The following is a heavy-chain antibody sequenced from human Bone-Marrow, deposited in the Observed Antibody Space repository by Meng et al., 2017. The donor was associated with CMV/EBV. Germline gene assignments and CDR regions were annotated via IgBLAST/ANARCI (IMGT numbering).Heavy chain of an antibody. CDR2: ISSSSYI. J-gene: IGHJ4*02. Sequence: GGSLRLSCAASGFTFSSYSMNWVRQAPGKGLEWVSSISSSSYIYYADSVKGRFTISRDNSKNTVYLQMSSLRAEDTAVYYCARVFSTTVAAFDSWGPGTVVTVSS. D-gene: IGHD4-11*01. CDR3: ARVFSTTVAAFDS. V-gene: IGHV3-21*01. CDR1: GFTFSSYS.